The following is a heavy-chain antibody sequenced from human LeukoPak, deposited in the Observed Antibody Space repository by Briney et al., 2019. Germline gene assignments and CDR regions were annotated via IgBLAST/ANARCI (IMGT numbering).Heavy chain of an antibody. CDR1: GGTFSSYA. V-gene: IGHV1-69*06. Sequence: SVKVSCKASGGTFSSYAISWVRQAPGQGLEWMGGIIPIFGTANYAQKFQGRVTITADKSTSTAYMELSSLRSDDTAVYYCFAYDSDTSLDYWGQGTLVSVSS. D-gene: IGHD3-22*01. CDR3: FAYDSDTSLDY. CDR2: IIPIFGTA. J-gene: IGHJ4*02.